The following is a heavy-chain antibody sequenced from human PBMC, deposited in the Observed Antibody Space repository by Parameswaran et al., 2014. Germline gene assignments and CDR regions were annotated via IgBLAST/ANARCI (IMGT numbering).Heavy chain of an antibody. CDR1: GGSISSGSYY. D-gene: IGHD6-19*01. J-gene: IGHJ6*03. CDR3: AREKGGLSPCSSGWMAKGRYYYYYMDV. Sequence: SETLSLTCTVSGGSISSGSYYWSWIRQPAGKGLEWIGRIFTMGAPTTTPPSKSRVTISVGTSKNQFSLKLSSLTAADTAVYFCAREKGGLSPCSSGWMAKGRYYYYYMDVWGKGTTVTVSS. CDR2: IFTMGAP. V-gene: IGHV4-61*02.